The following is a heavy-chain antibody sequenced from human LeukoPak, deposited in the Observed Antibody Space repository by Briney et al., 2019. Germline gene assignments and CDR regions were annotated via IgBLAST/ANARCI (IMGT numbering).Heavy chain of an antibody. Sequence: GEFLNISCKGSGYSFTSYWIGWVRQMPGKGLEWMGIIYPGDPDTRYSPSFQGQVTISADKSISTAYLQWSSLKASDTAMYYCARSYYYDSSGIDYWGQGTLVTVSS. J-gene: IGHJ4*02. CDR2: IYPGDPDT. CDR1: GYSFTSYW. V-gene: IGHV5-51*01. D-gene: IGHD3-22*01. CDR3: ARSYYYDSSGIDY.